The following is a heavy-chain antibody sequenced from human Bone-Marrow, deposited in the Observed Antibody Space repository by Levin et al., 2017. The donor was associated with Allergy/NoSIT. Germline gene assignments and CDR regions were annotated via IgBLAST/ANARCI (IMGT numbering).Heavy chain of an antibody. CDR1: GFTFTSRY. J-gene: IGHJ5*02. Sequence: GGSLRLSCATSGFTFTSRYMHWVRQAPGKGLEWVATISYDGSKKYHADSVKGRFTISRDNSKNMVYLQMNSLRIEDTAVFYCARGKGQRGDAEDNWLDPWGQGTLVTVSS. CDR2: ISYDGSKK. V-gene: IGHV3-30*04. CDR3: ARGKGQRGDAEDNWLDP.